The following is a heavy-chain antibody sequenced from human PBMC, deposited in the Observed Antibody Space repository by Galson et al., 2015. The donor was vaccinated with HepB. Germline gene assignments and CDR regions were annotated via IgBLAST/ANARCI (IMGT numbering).Heavy chain of an antibody. V-gene: IGHV1-69*04. CDR3: ASVGPDSGWYPY. Sequence: SVKVSCKASGGTFSSYAISWVRQAPGQGLEWMGRIIPILGIANYAQKFQGRVAITADKSTSTAYMELSSLRSEDTAVYYCASVGPDSGWYPYWGQGTLVTVSS. CDR2: IIPILGIA. CDR1: GGTFSSYA. J-gene: IGHJ4*02. D-gene: IGHD6-19*01.